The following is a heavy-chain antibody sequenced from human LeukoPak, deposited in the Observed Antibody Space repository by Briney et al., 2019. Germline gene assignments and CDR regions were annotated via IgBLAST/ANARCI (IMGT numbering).Heavy chain of an antibody. CDR1: GGSISSSSYY. CDR3: ARRVVLYSGYDRLDAFDI. D-gene: IGHD5-12*01. J-gene: IGHJ3*02. CDR2: IYYSGST. Sequence: PSETLSLTCTVSGGSISSSSYYWGWIRQPPGKGLEWIGSIYYSGSTYYNPSLKKRVTISVDTSKNQFSLKLSSVTAADTAVYYCARRVVLYSGYDRLDAFDIWGQGTMVTVSS. V-gene: IGHV4-39*01.